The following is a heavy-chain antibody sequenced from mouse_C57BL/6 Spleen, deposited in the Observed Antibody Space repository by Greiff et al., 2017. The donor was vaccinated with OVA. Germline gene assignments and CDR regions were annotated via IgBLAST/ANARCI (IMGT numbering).Heavy chain of an antibody. V-gene: IGHV1-18*01. CDR2: INPNNGGT. Sequence: EVQLQQSGPELVKPGASVQIPCKASGYTFTDYNMDWVKQSHGKSLEWIGDINPNNGGTIYNQKFKGKATLTVDKSSSTAYMELRSLTSEDTAVYYCARGLDYSNYEAYWGQGTLVTVSA. J-gene: IGHJ3*01. CDR3: ARGLDYSNYEAY. D-gene: IGHD2-5*01. CDR1: GYTFTDYN.